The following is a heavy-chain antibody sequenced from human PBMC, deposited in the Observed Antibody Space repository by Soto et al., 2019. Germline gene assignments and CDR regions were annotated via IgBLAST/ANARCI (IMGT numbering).Heavy chain of an antibody. J-gene: IGHJ4*02. CDR1: GYTFTSYD. CDR3: ARSGDYGEEPSSDY. V-gene: IGHV1-8*01. CDR2: MNPNSGNT. D-gene: IGHD4-17*01. Sequence: QVQLVQSGAEVKKPGASVKVSCKASGYTFTSYDINWVRQATGQGLEWMGWMNPNSGNTGYAKKFKGRVTMTRNTSISTAYMELSSLRSDDTAVYYCARSGDYGEEPSSDYWGQGTLVTVSS.